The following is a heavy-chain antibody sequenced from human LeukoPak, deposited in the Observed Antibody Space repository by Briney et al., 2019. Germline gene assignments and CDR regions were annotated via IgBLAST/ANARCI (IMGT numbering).Heavy chain of an antibody. CDR3: ARWGGLRAYFDY. J-gene: IGHJ4*02. CDR2: IYYSGST. V-gene: IGHV4-59*08. D-gene: IGHD5-12*01. Sequence: SETLSLTCTVSGGSISSYYWSWIRQPPGKGLGWIGYIYYSGSTNYNPSLKSRVTISVDTSKNQFSLKLSSVTAADTAVYYCARWGGLRAYFDYWGQGTLVTVSS. CDR1: GGSISSYY.